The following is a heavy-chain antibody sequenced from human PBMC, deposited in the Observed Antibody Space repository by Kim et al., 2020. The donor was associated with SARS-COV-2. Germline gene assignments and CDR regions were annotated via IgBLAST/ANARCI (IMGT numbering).Heavy chain of an antibody. CDR1: GGSFSGYY. CDR2: INHSGST. Sequence: SETLSLTCAVYGGSFSGYYWSWIRQPPGQGLEWIGEINHSGSTNYNPSLKSRVTISVDTSKNQFSLKLSSVTAADTAVYYCARGGWYSIFTWLDPWGQGT. CDR3: ARGGWYSIFTWLDP. J-gene: IGHJ5*02. D-gene: IGHD3-3*02. V-gene: IGHV4-34*01.